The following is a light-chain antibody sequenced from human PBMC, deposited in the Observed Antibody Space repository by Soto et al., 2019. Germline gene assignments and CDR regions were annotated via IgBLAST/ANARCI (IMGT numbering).Light chain of an antibody. J-gene: IGLJ1*01. Sequence: QSVLTQPPSVSAAPGQKVTISCSGSSSNIGGNSVSWYQQLPGTAPKLLIFRNNQRPSGVPGRFSDSKSGTSASLAISGLRSEDEADYYCAAWDDSLSAYVFGTGTKVTVL. V-gene: IGLV1-47*01. CDR2: RNN. CDR3: AAWDDSLSAYV. CDR1: SSNIGGNS.